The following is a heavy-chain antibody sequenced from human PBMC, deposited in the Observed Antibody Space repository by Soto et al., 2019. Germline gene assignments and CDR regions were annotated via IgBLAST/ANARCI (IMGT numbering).Heavy chain of an antibody. CDR3: ARTTYSSSSPWFDP. D-gene: IGHD6-6*01. CDR1: GGSISSYY. V-gene: IGHV4-59*01. CDR2: IYYSGST. Sequence: SETLSLTCTVSGGSISSYYWSWIRQPPGKGLEWIGYIYYSGSTNYNPSLKSRVTISVDTSKNQFSLKLSSVTAADTAVYYCARTTYSSSSPWFDPWGQGTLVTVSS. J-gene: IGHJ5*02.